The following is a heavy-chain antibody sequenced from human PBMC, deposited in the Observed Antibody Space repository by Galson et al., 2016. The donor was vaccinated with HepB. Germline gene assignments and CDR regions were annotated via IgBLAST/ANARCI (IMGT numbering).Heavy chain of an antibody. CDR3: ARGSNCSGGRCFWFDP. CDR1: GGSISSGGYY. V-gene: IGHV4-31*03. Sequence: LSLTCTVSGGSISSGGYYWTWIRQHPGKGLEWIGYIYYSGSTYYNSSLKSRVIISVDTSKNQFSLMLGSVTAADTAVYYCARGSNCSGGRCFWFDPWGQGTLVTVSS. D-gene: IGHD2-15*01. CDR2: IYYSGST. J-gene: IGHJ5*02.